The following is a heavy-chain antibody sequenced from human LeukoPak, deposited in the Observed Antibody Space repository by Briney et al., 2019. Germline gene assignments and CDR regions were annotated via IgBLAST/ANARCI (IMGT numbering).Heavy chain of an antibody. CDR1: GFSFSSNW. D-gene: IGHD3-16*01. CDR3: ARGLGD. V-gene: IGHV3-74*01. CDR2: INSDGSST. Sequence: QPGGSLRLSCAASGFSFSSNWMHWVRQAPGKGLVWDSRINSDGSSTSYADPVKGRFTISRDNAKNTLYLQMNSLSAEDTAVYYCARGLGDWGQGTLVTVSS. J-gene: IGHJ4*02.